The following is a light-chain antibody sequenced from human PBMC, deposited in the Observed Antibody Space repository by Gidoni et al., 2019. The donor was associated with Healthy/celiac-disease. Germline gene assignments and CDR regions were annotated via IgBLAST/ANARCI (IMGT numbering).Light chain of an antibody. J-gene: IGLJ2*01. CDR2: EGS. CDR3: CSYAGSSTLV. Sequence: QSALPQPASVSWSPGQSLTISCTGTSSDVGSYNLVSWYQQHPGKAPKLMIYEGSKRPSGVSNRFSGSKSGNTASLTISGLQAEDEADYYCCSYAGSSTLVFGGGTKLTVL. V-gene: IGLV2-23*01. CDR1: SSDVGSYNL.